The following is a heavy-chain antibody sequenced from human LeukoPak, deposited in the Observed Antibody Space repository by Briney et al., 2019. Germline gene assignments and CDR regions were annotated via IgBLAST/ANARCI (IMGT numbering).Heavy chain of an antibody. V-gene: IGHV1-24*01. Sequence: ASMKVSCKVSGYTLTKLSINWVRQAPGKGLEWMGGFDPEDGETIYAQKFQGRVTMTKDTSTDTAYMELSSLRSEDTAVYYCGGHGGAAAGGDDPWGQGTLVTVSS. CDR3: GGHGGAAAGGDDP. J-gene: IGHJ5*02. CDR1: GYTLTKLS. D-gene: IGHD2-15*01. CDR2: FDPEDGET.